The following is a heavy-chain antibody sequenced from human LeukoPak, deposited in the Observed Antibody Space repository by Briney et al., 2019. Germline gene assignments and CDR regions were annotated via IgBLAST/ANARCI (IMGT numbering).Heavy chain of an antibody. V-gene: IGHV1-69*04. D-gene: IGHD3-16*01. CDR1: GGTFSSYA. Sequence: HGASVKVSCKASGGTFSSYAISWVRQAPGQGLEWMGRIIPILGIANYAQKFQGRVTITADKSTSTAYMELSSLRSEDTAVYYCARELSRKYDYVWGSYTDWGQGTLVTVSS. CDR3: ARELSRKYDYVWGSYTD. J-gene: IGHJ4*02. CDR2: IIPILGIA.